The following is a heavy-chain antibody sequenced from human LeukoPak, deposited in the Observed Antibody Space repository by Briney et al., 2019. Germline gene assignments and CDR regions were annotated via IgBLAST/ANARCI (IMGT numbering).Heavy chain of an antibody. Sequence: QPGGSLRLSCAASGFTFSSYEVNWVRQAPGKGLEWVSYISSSGSTIYYADSVKGRFTMSRDNAKYSLYLQMNSLRAEDTAVYYCARGGIVPAYWGQGTLVTVSS. D-gene: IGHD2-8*01. CDR2: ISSSGSTI. J-gene: IGHJ4*02. CDR3: ARGGIVPAY. CDR1: GFTFSSYE. V-gene: IGHV3-48*03.